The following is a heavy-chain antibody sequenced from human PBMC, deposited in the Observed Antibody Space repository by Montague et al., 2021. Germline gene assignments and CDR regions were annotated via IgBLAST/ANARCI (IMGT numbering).Heavy chain of an antibody. Sequence: SLRLSCAASGFRFDDYTMHWVRQVPGKGLEWVSGISWNSNTIDYVDPVKGRFTISRDHAKNSLYLEMNSLRAEDTALYFCAKEKGIALVRGLDYWGQGTQVTVSS. J-gene: IGHJ4*02. CDR3: AKEKGIALVRGLDY. CDR1: GFRFDDYT. CDR2: ISWNSNTI. D-gene: IGHD3-10*01. V-gene: IGHV3-9*01.